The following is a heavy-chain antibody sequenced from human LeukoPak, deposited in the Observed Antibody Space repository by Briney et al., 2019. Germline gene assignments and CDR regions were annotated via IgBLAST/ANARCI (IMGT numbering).Heavy chain of an antibody. CDR1: GGSISSGSYY. Sequence: SSQTLSLTCTVSGGSISSGSYYWSWIRQPAGKGLEWIGRIYTSGSTNYNPSLKSRVTISVDTSKNQFSLKLSSVTAADTAVYYCARVGGGYYYYYMDDWGKGTTVTVSS. V-gene: IGHV4-61*02. CDR2: IYTSGST. J-gene: IGHJ6*03. D-gene: IGHD3-16*01. CDR3: ARVGGGYYYYYMDD.